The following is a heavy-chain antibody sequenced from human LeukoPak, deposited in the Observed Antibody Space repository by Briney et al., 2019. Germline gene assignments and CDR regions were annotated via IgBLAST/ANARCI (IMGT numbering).Heavy chain of an antibody. Sequence: PSETLSLTCAVYGGSFSGYYCSWIRQPPGKGLEWIGEINHSGSTNYNPSLKGRGTISVDTSKNQFSLKLSSVTAADTAVYYCAESPGYCSGGSCYHDYWGQGTPVTVSS. D-gene: IGHD2-15*01. CDR3: AESPGYCSGGSCYHDY. CDR2: INHSGST. J-gene: IGHJ4*02. V-gene: IGHV4-34*01. CDR1: GGSFSGYY.